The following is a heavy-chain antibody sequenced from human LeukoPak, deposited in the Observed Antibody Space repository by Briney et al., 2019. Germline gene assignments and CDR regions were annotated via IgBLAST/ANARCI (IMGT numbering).Heavy chain of an antibody. D-gene: IGHD3-10*01. CDR1: GGTFSSYA. CDR3: AREFGRRSEGRVWFDP. V-gene: IGHV1-69*05. CDR2: IIPIFGTA. J-gene: IGHJ5*02. Sequence: ASVKVSCKASGGTFSSYAISWVRQAPGQGLEWMGGIIPIFGTANYAQKFQGRVTITTDESTSTAYMELSSLRSEDTAVYYCAREFGRRSEGRVWFDPWGQGTLVTVS.